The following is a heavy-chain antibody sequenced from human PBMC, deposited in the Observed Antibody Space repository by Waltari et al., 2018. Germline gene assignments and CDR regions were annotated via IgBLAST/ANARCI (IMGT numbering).Heavy chain of an antibody. V-gene: IGHV3-73*01. CDR2: IRSKANSYAT. J-gene: IGHJ4*02. D-gene: IGHD6-19*01. CDR3: TRHGLGSGWYEGAFDY. Sequence: VKRVESGGGLVQPGGPLKPSCPASGFTFIGFAMHWVGKVSGKGLEWVGRIRSKANSYATAYAASVKGSFTISRDDSKNTAYLQMNSLKTEDTAVYYCTRHGLGSGWYEGAFDYWGQGTLVTVSS. CDR1: GFTFIGFA.